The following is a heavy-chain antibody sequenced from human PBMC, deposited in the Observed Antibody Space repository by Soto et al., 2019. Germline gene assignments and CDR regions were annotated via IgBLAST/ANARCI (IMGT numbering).Heavy chain of an antibody. CDR1: ADSVSSGGNY. CDR2: IHYSGST. D-gene: IGHD4-17*01. CDR3: ARARHGVTTEREYLDI. V-gene: IGHV4-61*08. J-gene: IGHJ3*02. Sequence: SETMSLTCTVAADSVSSGGNYWSWIRQPPGEGLEWFAYIHYSGSTNTNPSLKRRVTISVDTSKNQFSLNLSSVTTADPAVYYCARARHGVTTEREYLDIWGQGTMVTVSS.